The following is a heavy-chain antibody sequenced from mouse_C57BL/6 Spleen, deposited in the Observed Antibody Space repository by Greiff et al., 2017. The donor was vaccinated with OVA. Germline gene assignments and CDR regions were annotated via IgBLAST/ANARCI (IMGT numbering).Heavy chain of an antibody. Sequence: EVQGVESGGGLVQPGGSLSLSCAASGFTFTDYYMSWVRQPPGKALEWLGFIRNKANGYTTEYSASVKGRFTISRDNSQSILYLQMNALRAEDSATYYCARSDGYGWYFDVWGTGTTVTVSS. CDR2: IRNKANGYTT. J-gene: IGHJ1*03. CDR3: ARSDGYGWYFDV. D-gene: IGHD2-3*01. V-gene: IGHV7-3*01. CDR1: GFTFTDYY.